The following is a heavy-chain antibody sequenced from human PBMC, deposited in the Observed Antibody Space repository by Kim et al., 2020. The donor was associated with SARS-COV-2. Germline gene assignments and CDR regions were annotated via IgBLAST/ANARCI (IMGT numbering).Heavy chain of an antibody. CDR2: ISAYNGNT. J-gene: IGHJ4*02. Sequence: ASVKVSCKASGYTFTSYGISWVRQAPGQGLEWMGWISAYNGNTNYAQKLQGRVTMTTDTSTSTAYMELRSLRSDGTAVYYCARDFRGGWVVVVSKVLDYWGQGTLVTVSS. V-gene: IGHV1-18*01. D-gene: IGHD3-22*01. CDR1: GYTFTSYG. CDR3: ARDFRGGWVVVVSKVLDY.